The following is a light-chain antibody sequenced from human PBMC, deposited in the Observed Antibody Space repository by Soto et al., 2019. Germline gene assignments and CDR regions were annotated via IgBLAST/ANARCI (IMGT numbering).Light chain of an antibody. Sequence: EIVMTQSPATLSVSPGERATLSCRASQSVSSNVAWYQQKPGQAPRLLIYGASTRATGIPARFSGSGSGTEFTLTISSLQSEDFAVYYCQQDNNWPPLNFGVGTKVE. J-gene: IGKJ4*01. CDR1: QSVSSN. CDR2: GAS. CDR3: QQDNNWPPLN. V-gene: IGKV3-15*01.